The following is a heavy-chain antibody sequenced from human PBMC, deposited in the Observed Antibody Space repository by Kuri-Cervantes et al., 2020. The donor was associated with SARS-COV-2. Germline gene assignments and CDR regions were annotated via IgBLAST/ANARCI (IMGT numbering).Heavy chain of an antibody. CDR2: INPNSGGT. CDR3: ARDPREYYYDSSGTLRTEESYFDY. CDR1: GYTLTELS. D-gene: IGHD3-22*01. J-gene: IGHJ4*02. Sequence: ASEKVSCKVSGYTLTELSMHWVRQAPGQGLEWMGWINPNSGGTNYAQKFQGRVTMTRDTSISTAYMELGRLRSDDTAVYYCARDPREYYYDSSGTLRTEESYFDYWGQGTLVTVSS. V-gene: IGHV1-2*02.